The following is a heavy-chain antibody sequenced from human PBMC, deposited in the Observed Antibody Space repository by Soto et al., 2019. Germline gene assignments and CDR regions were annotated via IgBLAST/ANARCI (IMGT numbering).Heavy chain of an antibody. CDR3: ARDRPPGSLYGMDA. CDR2: ISADSGYT. V-gene: IGHV1-18*01. J-gene: IGHJ6*02. Sequence: QIQLGQFGGEVARPGASVTVSCEASGYIFTTYGLSWVRQTPAHGLEWMGWISADSGYTQYAQFFQGRVTMTRHTSRNTGYMTLSDLTSDDTGIYYCARDRPPGSLYGMDAWGQGTAVTVSS. CDR1: GYIFTTYG.